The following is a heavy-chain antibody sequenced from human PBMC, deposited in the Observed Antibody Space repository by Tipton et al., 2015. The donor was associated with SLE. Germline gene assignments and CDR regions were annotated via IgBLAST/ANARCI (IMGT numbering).Heavy chain of an antibody. CDR2: NYYSGST. CDR1: GGSISTYY. Sequence: TLSLTCTVSGGSISTYYWSWIRQPPGKGLEWIGYNYYSGSTNYNPSLKSRVTISVDTSKKQFSLKLNSVTAADTAVYYCARCSGYYGMDVWGHGTTVTVSS. J-gene: IGHJ6*02. V-gene: IGHV4-59*01. D-gene: IGHD2-15*01. CDR3: ARCSGYYGMDV.